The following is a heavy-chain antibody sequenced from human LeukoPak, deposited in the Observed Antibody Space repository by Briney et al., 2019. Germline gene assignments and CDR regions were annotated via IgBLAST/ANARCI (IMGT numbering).Heavy chain of an antibody. J-gene: IGHJ4*02. CDR1: GGTFSSYA. CDR3: ARDQTYYYDSSGYCPFDY. V-gene: IGHV1-18*01. Sequence: ASVKVSCKASGGTFSSYAISWVRQAPGQGLEWMGWISAYNGNTNYAQKLQGRVTMTTDTSTSTAYMELRSLRSDDTAVYYCARDQTYYYDSSGYCPFDYWGQGTLVTVSS. D-gene: IGHD3-22*01. CDR2: ISAYNGNT.